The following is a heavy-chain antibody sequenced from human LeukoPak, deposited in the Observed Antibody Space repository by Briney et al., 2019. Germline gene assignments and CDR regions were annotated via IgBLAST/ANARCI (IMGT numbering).Heavy chain of an antibody. V-gene: IGHV3-48*03. CDR1: GFTFSSYE. J-gene: IGHJ3*01. Sequence: GGSLRLSCAASGFTFSSYEMNWVRQAPGKGLEWVSHISNSAIYYADSVKGRFTISRDNAKNSPYLQMNSLRADDTAVYYCASPRGRAFDLWGQGTMVTVSS. CDR3: ASPRGRAFDL. CDR2: ISNSAI. D-gene: IGHD3-16*01.